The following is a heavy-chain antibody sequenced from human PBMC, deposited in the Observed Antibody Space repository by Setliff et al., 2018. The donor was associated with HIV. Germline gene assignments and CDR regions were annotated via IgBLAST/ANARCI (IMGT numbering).Heavy chain of an antibody. CDR2: ISAYTGNT. CDR3: AGCITGTTHWFGP. Sequence: ASVKVSCKASGYTLRRHGISWVRQAPGQGLAWMGWISAYTGNTNYARKFRGRVTLTTDTSTSTAYMELRSLRSDDTDVYYCAGCITGTTHWFGPWGQGTLVTVSS. D-gene: IGHD1-20*01. V-gene: IGHV1-18*01. J-gene: IGHJ5*02. CDR1: GYTLRRHG.